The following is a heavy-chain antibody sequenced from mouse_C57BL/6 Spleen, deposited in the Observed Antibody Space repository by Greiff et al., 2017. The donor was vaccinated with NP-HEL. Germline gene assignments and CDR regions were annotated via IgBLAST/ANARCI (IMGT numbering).Heavy chain of an antibody. CDR1: GYTFTRYW. J-gene: IGHJ3*01. V-gene: IGHV1-52*01. CDR3: AREEGAY. Sequence: QVHVKQPGAELVRPGSSVKLSCQASGYTFTRYWMHWVKQRPIQGLEWLGNIDPSDSETHYNQKFKDKATLTVDQSTSTAYMQLSSLTSEDSAVYYWAREEGAYWGQGTLVTVSA. CDR2: IDPSDSET.